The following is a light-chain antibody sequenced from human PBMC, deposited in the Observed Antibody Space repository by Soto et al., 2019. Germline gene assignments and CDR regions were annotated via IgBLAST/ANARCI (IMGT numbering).Light chain of an antibody. V-gene: IGKV3-20*01. CDR3: QQYGSSPLFT. CDR2: GAY. CDR1: QSVSSSY. J-gene: IGKJ3*01. Sequence: EIVLKQSPGTLYLSPGERATLSCRASQSVSSSYLAWYQQKPGQAPRLLIHGAYARDTGIPDRFSGSGSGTDFILTISRLEPEDFAVYYCQQYGSSPLFTFGPGAKVDIK.